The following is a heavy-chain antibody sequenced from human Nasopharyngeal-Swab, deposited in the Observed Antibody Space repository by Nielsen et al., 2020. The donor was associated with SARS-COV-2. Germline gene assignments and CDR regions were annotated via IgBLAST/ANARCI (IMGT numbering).Heavy chain of an antibody. CDR2: ISSSSSTI. D-gene: IGHD3-22*01. CDR3: ARALHIYYYDSSGYFGDAFDI. V-gene: IGHV3-48*01. Sequence: WIRQPPGMGLEWVSYISSSSSTIYYADSVKGRFTISRDNAKNSLYLQMNSLRAEDTAVYYCARALHIYYYDSSGYFGDAFDIWGQGTMVTVSS. J-gene: IGHJ3*02.